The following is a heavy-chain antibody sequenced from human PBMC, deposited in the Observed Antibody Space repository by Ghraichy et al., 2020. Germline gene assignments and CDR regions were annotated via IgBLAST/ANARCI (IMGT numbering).Heavy chain of an antibody. CDR3: VSERAAGYFQY. Sequence: ASVKVSCKASGYTFTSYGLSWVRQAPGQGLEWMGWISAYNGNTNYAQKLQDRVTMTTDTSTSTAYMELRSLRSDDTAVYYCVSERAAGYFQYWGQGTLVTAS. J-gene: IGHJ1*01. D-gene: IGHD2-15*01. CDR2: ISAYNGNT. V-gene: IGHV1-18*01. CDR1: GYTFTSYG.